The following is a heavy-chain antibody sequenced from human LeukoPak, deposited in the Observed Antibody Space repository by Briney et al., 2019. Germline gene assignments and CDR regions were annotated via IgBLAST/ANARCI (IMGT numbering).Heavy chain of an antibody. Sequence: ASVKVSCKASGYTFTSYGISWVRQAPGQGLEWMGWISAYNGNTNYAQKLQGRVTMTTDTSTSTAYMELRSLRSDDTAVYYCARVLAVAPPSPVGVGFGWSDPWGQGTLVTVSS. J-gene: IGHJ5*02. D-gene: IGHD6-19*01. V-gene: IGHV1-18*01. CDR2: ISAYNGNT. CDR1: GYTFTSYG. CDR3: ARVLAVAPPSPVGVGFGWSDP.